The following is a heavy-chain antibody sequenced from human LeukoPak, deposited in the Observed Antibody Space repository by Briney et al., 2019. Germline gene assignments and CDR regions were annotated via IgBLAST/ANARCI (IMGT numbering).Heavy chain of an antibody. Sequence: GGSLRLSWAASGFTFSSYATHWVRQAPGKGLEWVAVISYDGSNKYYADSVKGRFTISRDNSKNTLYLQMNSLRAEDTAVYYCARDVPSIAALDYWGQGTLVTVSS. D-gene: IGHD6-6*01. CDR3: ARDVPSIAALDY. V-gene: IGHV3-30-3*01. CDR1: GFTFSSYA. J-gene: IGHJ4*02. CDR2: ISYDGSNK.